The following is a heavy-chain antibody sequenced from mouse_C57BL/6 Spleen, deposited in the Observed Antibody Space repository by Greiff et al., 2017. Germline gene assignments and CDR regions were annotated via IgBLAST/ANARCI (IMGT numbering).Heavy chain of an antibody. J-gene: IGHJ3*01. D-gene: IGHD2-1*01. V-gene: IGHV1-15*01. CDR3: TRRRVTGPWFAC. Sequence: VQRVESGAELVRPGASVTLSCKASGYTFTDYEMHWVKQTPVNGLEWIGAIDPETGGTSYNQKFKGKAILTADKSSSTAYMELRSLTSEDSAVYYCTRRRVTGPWFACWGQGTLVTVSA. CDR2: IDPETGGT. CDR1: GYTFTDYE.